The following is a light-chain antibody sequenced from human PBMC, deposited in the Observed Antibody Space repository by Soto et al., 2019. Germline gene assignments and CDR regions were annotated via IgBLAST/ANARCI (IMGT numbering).Light chain of an antibody. CDR1: QDIEIY. J-gene: IGKJ5*01. Sequence: IQMTQSPSSLSASVGDRVTITSRASQDIEIYLAWYQQRPGTVPKLLIYSASTLQSGFPSRFSGSGSGTDFTLTISSLQPQDAATYYCQRYNSVPVAFGQGTRLEIK. CDR3: QRYNSVPVA. V-gene: IGKV1-27*01. CDR2: SAS.